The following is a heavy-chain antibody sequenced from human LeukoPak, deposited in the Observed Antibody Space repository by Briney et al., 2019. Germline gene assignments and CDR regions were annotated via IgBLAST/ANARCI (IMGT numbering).Heavy chain of an antibody. J-gene: IGHJ5*02. Sequence: SQTLSLTCTVSGGSISSGSYYWSWIQQPAGKGLEWIGRIYTSGSTNYSPSLKSRVTISVDTSKNQFSLKLSSVTAADTAVYYCARGPKSRSGYSSSWYGPYNWFDPWGQGTLVTVSS. CDR1: GGSISSGSYY. CDR3: ARGPKSRSGYSSSWYGPYNWFDP. D-gene: IGHD6-13*01. CDR2: IYTSGST. V-gene: IGHV4-61*02.